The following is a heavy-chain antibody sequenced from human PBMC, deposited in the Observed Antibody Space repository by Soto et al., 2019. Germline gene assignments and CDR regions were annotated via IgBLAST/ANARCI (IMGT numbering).Heavy chain of an antibody. CDR3: ARDRSYCTNAVCYRPLDY. CDR1: GFTFSTHS. V-gene: IGHV3-48*02. D-gene: IGHD2-8*01. Sequence: EVQLVESGGGLVQPGGSLRLSCAASGFTFSTHSMNWVRQAPGKGLEWISYISSSSSLIYYADSVKGRFTISRENAKNSLYLQMNSLRDEDMAVYYCARDRSYCTNAVCYRPLDYWGQGTLVTVSS. J-gene: IGHJ4*02. CDR2: ISSSSSLI.